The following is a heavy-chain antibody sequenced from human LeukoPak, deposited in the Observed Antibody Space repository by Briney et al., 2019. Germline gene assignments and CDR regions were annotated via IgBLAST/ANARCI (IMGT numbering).Heavy chain of an antibody. Sequence: GASVKVSCKASGYTFTSYYMHWVRQAPGQGLEWMGIINPSGGSTSYAQKFQGRVTMTRDMSTSTVYMELSSLRSEDTAVYYCARDLEQWLPQYYFDYWGQGTLVTVSS. V-gene: IGHV1-46*01. J-gene: IGHJ4*02. CDR2: INPSGGST. CDR1: GYTFTSYY. D-gene: IGHD6-19*01. CDR3: ARDLEQWLPQYYFDY.